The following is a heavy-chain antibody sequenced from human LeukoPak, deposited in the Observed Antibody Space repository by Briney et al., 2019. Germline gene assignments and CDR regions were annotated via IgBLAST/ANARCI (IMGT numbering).Heavy chain of an antibody. CDR1: GFTFDDYA. CDR2: ISWNSGSI. V-gene: IGHV3-9*03. CDR3: AKEGDYDILTGVFDY. J-gene: IGHJ4*02. Sequence: PGGSLRLSCAASGFTFDDYAMHWVRQAPGKGLEWVSGISWNSGSIGYADSVKGRFTISRDNAKNSLYLQMNSLRAEDMALYYCAKEGDYDILTGVFDYWGQGTLVTVSS. D-gene: IGHD3-9*01.